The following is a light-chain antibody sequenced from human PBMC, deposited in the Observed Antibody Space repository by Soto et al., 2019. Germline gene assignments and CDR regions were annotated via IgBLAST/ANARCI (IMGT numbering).Light chain of an antibody. CDR1: QGVSSSY. Sequence: LIQSPSSLSASVGDRVTITCRASQGVSSSYLAWYQHKVGQAPRLLIYAASSRATGIPDRFSGSGSGTDFTFTISRLEPEDFAVYYCHQYGSSQGTFGQGTKVEIK. J-gene: IGKJ1*01. V-gene: IGKV3-20*01. CDR2: AAS. CDR3: HQYGSSQGT.